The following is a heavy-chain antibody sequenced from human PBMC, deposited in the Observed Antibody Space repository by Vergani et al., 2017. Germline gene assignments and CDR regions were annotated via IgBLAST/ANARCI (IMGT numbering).Heavy chain of an antibody. CDR2: IHSSGTT. D-gene: IGHD3-10*01. J-gene: IGHJ5*02. Sequence: QVQLHESGPGLVKPSQTLSLTCTVSGGSITSGSFYWSWIRQPAGKGLEWIGRIHSSGTTNHNPSLKSRVTLSVDTSKNQLSLRMTSVTAADTAVYYCARDSWTSELRGVYWFDTWVQGTLVSVSS. V-gene: IGHV4-61*02. CDR1: GGSITSGSFY. CDR3: ARDSWTSELRGVYWFDT.